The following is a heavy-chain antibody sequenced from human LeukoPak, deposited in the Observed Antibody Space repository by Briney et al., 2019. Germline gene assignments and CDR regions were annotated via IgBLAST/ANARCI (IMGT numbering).Heavy chain of an antibody. Sequence: SQTLSLTCAVYGGSFSGYYWSWIRQPPGKGLEWIGEINHSGSTNYNPSLKSRVTISVDTSKNQFSLKLSSVTAADTAVYYCARVGQFPQGYYGSGSYPRYYFDYWGQGTLVTVSS. J-gene: IGHJ4*02. CDR2: INHSGST. V-gene: IGHV4-34*01. D-gene: IGHD3-10*01. CDR1: GGSFSGYY. CDR3: ARVGQFPQGYYGSGSYPRYYFDY.